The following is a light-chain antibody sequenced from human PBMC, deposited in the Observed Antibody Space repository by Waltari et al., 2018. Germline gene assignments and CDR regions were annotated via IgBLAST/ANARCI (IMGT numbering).Light chain of an antibody. V-gene: IGKV3-20*01. J-gene: IGKJ1*01. Sequence: EIVLTQSPGTLSLSPGERATLSCRASQSVSRSLAWYQQKPGQAPRLLFYGASSRATGVPDRVSGSASGTDFSLTISRLEPEDFAVYYCQHYVRLPVSFGQGTKVEIK. CDR1: QSVSRS. CDR2: GAS. CDR3: QHYVRLPVS.